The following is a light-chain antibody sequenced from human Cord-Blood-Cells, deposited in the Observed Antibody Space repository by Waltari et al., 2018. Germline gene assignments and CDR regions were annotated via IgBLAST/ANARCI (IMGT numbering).Light chain of an antibody. CDR3: QQSYSTPFT. J-gene: IGKJ3*01. CDR1: QSISSY. V-gene: IGKV1-39*01. CDR2: AAS. Sequence: DIQMTQSPSSLSASVGDRVTITCRSSQSISSYFNWYQQKPGKAPKLLIYAASSLQSGVPSRFSGSGSGTDFTLTSSSLQPEDFATYYCQQSYSTPFTFGPWTKVDI.